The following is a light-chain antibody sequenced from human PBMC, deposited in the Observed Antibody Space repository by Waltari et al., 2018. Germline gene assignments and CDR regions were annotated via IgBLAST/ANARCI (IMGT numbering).Light chain of an antibody. CDR1: SSDVGVYNY. V-gene: IGLV2-14*03. Sequence: QSALTQPASVSGSPGQSITISCTGTSSDVGVYNYVSWYQQHPGKAPKLMIYDVSNRPSGVSNRFSGSKSGNTASLTISGLQAEDEADYYCGSYTSSSTRVFGGGTKLTVL. CDR3: GSYTSSSTRV. J-gene: IGLJ2*01. CDR2: DVS.